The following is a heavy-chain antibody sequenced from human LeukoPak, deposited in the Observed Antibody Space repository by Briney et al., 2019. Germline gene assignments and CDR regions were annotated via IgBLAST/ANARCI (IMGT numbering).Heavy chain of an antibody. CDR3: ARDLENCVGDCYTPFDS. J-gene: IGHJ4*02. CDR2: INPNSGAT. CDR1: GYTFTSYG. Sequence: ASVKVSCKASGYTFTSYGISWVRQAPGQGLEWMGWINPNSGATNYAQKFQGRVTMTRGTSISTAYMELSSLRSDDTAVYYCARDLENCVGDCYTPFDSWGQGTLVTVSS. V-gene: IGHV1-2*02. D-gene: IGHD2-21*02.